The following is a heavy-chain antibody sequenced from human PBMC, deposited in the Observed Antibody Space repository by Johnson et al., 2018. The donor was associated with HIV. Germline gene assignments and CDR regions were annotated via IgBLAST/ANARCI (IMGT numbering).Heavy chain of an antibody. CDR2: INWNGGST. CDR1: GSTFDDYG. Sequence: QLVESGGALVKPGGSLRLSCAASGSTFDDYGMSWVRQAPGKGLEWVSGINWNGGSTGYADFVKGRFTISRDNAKNSLYLQMNSLRAEDTAMYYCARGLRLGAIDAFDIWGQGTMVTVSS. CDR3: ARGLRLGAIDAFDI. J-gene: IGHJ3*02. V-gene: IGHV3-20*04. D-gene: IGHD1-26*01.